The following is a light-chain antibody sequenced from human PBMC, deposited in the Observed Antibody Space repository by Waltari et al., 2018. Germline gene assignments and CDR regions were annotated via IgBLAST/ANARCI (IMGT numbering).Light chain of an antibody. Sequence: QSVLTQPPSVSGAPGQRVTISCTGSSSNIGASYAVHWYQQLPGTAPKLLIYGNINRPSGVPDRFSGSKSGTSASLAITGLQAEDEAEYYCQSYDSSLSGVVFGGGTKLTVL. V-gene: IGLV1-40*01. CDR3: QSYDSSLSGVV. J-gene: IGLJ2*01. CDR1: SSNIGASYA. CDR2: GNI.